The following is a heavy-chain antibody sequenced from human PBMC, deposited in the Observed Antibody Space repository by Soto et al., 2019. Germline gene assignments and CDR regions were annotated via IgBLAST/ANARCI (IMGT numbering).Heavy chain of an antibody. CDR1: GFTFSSYG. J-gene: IGHJ3*02. CDR3: AKGPYCSGGSCYTDAFDI. D-gene: IGHD2-15*01. Sequence: GGSLRLSCAASGFTFSSYGMHWGRQAPGKGRDWMAVISYDGSNKYYEDSVKGRFTISRDNSKNTLYLQMNSLRAEDTAVYYCAKGPYCSGGSCYTDAFDIWGQGTMVTVSS. CDR2: ISYDGSNK. V-gene: IGHV3-30*18.